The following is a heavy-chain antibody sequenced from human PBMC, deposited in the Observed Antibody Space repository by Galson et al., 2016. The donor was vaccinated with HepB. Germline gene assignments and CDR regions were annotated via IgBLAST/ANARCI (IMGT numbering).Heavy chain of an antibody. Sequence: SLRLSCAASGFIFRDYSMNWVRQASGKGLEWVSYTSSGSKTTYYADSVKGRFTISRDNAKDSLYLQMNSLRVEDTAVYYCARGEYSSGWGTDYWGQGTLVTVSS. CDR1: GFIFRDYS. D-gene: IGHD6-19*01. J-gene: IGHJ4*02. CDR2: TSSGSKTT. V-gene: IGHV3-48*01. CDR3: ARGEYSSGWGTDY.